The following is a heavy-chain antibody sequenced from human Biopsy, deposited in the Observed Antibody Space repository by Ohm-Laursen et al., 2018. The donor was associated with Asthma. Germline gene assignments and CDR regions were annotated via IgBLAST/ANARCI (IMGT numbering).Heavy chain of an antibody. CDR2: INHSGST. J-gene: IGHJ6*02. V-gene: IGHV4-34*01. D-gene: IGHD3-3*01. CDR3: ARSAKTIFGVVMGSYYYGMNV. CDR1: GGSFSGYY. Sequence: SDTLSLTCVVYGGSFSGYYWSWIRPPPGKGLEWIGEINHSGSTNYNPSLKSRVTISVDTSKNQFSLKMSSVTAADTAVYYCARSAKTIFGVVMGSYYYGMNVWGQGTTVTVSS.